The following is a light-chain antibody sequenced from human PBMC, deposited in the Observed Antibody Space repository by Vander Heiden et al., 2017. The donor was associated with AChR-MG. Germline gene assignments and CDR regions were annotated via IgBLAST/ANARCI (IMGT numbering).Light chain of an antibody. CDR1: QSVSSSY. Sequence: EIVLTQSPGTLSLSPGERATLSCSASQSVSSSYLDWYQQKPVQAPRLLIYGASSMANGIPDRFSGSGSGTDFTLTISRLEPEDFAVYYWQQDGSSRTFGQWSKVEIK. CDR2: GAS. CDR3: QQDGSSRT. J-gene: IGKJ1*01. V-gene: IGKV3-20*01.